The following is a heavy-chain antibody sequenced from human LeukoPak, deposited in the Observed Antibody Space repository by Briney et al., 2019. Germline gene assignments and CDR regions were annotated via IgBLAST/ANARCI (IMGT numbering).Heavy chain of an antibody. CDR2: IFDGGDTK. CDR1: GFTFSSYA. J-gene: IGHJ4*02. Sequence: GGSLRLSCAASGFTFSSYAMAWVRQAPGKGLEWVLSIFDGGDTKDYADSVKGRFTTSRDNSKNELYLQMNSLTTEDTAVYFCAKDSTMWPHYFDHWGQGILVIVSS. CDR3: AKDSTMWPHYFDH. V-gene: IGHV3-23*01. D-gene: IGHD2-21*01.